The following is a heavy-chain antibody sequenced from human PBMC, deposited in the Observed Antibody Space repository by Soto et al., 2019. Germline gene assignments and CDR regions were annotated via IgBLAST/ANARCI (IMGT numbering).Heavy chain of an antibody. Sequence: GGSLRLSCAASGLTVSSNYMSWVRQAPGKGLEWVSVIYSGGSTYYADSVKGRFTISRDNSKNTLYLQMNSLRAEDTAVYYCARNYDSAAGGAFDIPGQGTIDTVSS. CDR1: GLTVSSNY. J-gene: IGHJ3*02. CDR2: IYSGGST. D-gene: IGHD3-22*01. CDR3: ARNYDSAAGGAFDI. V-gene: IGHV3-53*01.